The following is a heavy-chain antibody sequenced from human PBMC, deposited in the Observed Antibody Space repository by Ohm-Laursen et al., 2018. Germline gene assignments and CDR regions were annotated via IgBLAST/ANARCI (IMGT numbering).Heavy chain of an antibody. CDR1: GASISSNTYY. CDR3: ARRAGNYVVGYYFDY. D-gene: IGHD1-7*01. V-gene: IGHV4-39*01. CDR2: IYYSGTT. Sequence: SETLSLTCTVSGASISSNTYYWGWIRQPPGKGLEWIGTIYYSGTTYYNPSLKSRVTMSVKTSKGQFSQNLSFVTAADTAVYYCARRAGNYVVGYYFDYWGQGTLVTVSS. J-gene: IGHJ4*02.